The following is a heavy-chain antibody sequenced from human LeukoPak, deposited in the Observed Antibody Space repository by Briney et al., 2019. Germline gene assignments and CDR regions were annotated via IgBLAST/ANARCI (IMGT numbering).Heavy chain of an antibody. D-gene: IGHD6-19*01. V-gene: IGHV3-23*01. J-gene: IGHJ4*02. CDR3: ARRSGIAVAGAFDY. Sequence: GGSLRLSCAASGFTFNNYAMSWVRQAPGKGLEWVSDINGGGGRTYYAVSVKGRFTISRDNSKNTLYLQMNSLRAEDTAVYYCARRSGIAVAGAFDYWGQGTLVTVSS. CDR2: INGGGGRT. CDR1: GFTFNNYA.